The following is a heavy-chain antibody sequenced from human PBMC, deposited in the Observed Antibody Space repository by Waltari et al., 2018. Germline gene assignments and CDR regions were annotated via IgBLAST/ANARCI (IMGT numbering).Heavy chain of an antibody. J-gene: IGHJ4*02. CDR2: IWHDGTYK. CDR3: ASMATTSDFDY. D-gene: IGHD4-17*01. V-gene: IGHV3-33*01. Sequence: QVRLEQSGGGMVQPGGSLRLSCAASGFTFSTHGMLWVRQDPGMGLEWVSLIWHDGTYKYYADFVKGRFSISRDNSKNMVYLQMNGLRAEDTAVYFCASMATTSDFDYWGQGALVTVSS. CDR1: GFTFSTHG.